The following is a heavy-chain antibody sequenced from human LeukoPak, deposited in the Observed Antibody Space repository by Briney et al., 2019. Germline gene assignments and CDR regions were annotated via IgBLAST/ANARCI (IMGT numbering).Heavy chain of an antibody. Sequence: PSENLSLTCTVSGGSISSYYWSWIRQPAGKGLEWIGRIYTSASTNYNPSLKSRVTMSVDTSKNQFSLKLSSVTAADTAVYYCARDLDIVVVPAAIPDYYYYMDVWGKGTTVTVSS. V-gene: IGHV4-4*07. CDR1: GGSISSYY. J-gene: IGHJ6*03. CDR2: IYTSAST. CDR3: ARDLDIVVVPAAIPDYYYYMDV. D-gene: IGHD2-2*02.